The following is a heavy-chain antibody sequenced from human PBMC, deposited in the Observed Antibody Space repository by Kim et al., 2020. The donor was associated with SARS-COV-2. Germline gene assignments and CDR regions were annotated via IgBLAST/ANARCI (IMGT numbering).Heavy chain of an antibody. V-gene: IGHV3-21*01. CDR3: ARDRVGVRRGARFDY. CDR1: GFTFSSYS. J-gene: IGHJ4*02. D-gene: IGHD1-26*01. CDR2: ISSSSSYI. Sequence: GGSLRLSCAASGFTFSSYSMNWVRQAPGKGLEWVSSISSSSSYIYYADSVKGRFTISRDNAKNSLYLQMNSLRAEDTAVYYCARDRVGVRRGARFDYWGQGTLVTVSS.